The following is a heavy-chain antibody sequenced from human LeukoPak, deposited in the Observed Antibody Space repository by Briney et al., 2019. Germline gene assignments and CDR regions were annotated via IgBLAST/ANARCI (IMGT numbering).Heavy chain of an antibody. Sequence: SVKVSCKASGGTFSSYTISWVRQAPGQGLEWMGRIIPILGIANYAQKFQGGVTITADKSTSTAYMGLSSLRSEDTAVYYCARGAGGYCSGGSCYSYYFDYWGQGTLVTVSS. V-gene: IGHV1-69*02. CDR3: ARGAGGYCSGGSCYSYYFDY. D-gene: IGHD2-15*01. J-gene: IGHJ4*02. CDR2: IIPILGIA. CDR1: GGTFSSYT.